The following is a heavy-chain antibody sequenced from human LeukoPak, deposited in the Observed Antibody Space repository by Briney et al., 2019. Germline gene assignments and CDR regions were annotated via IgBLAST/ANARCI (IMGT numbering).Heavy chain of an antibody. CDR3: ARVAAVAGTRGAFDI. D-gene: IGHD6-19*01. J-gene: IGHJ3*02. Sequence: PSETLSLTCTVSGGSISSYYWSWIRQPAGKGLEWIGSIYHSGSTYYNPSLKSRVTISVDTSKNQFSLKLSSVTAADTAVYYCARVAAVAGTRGAFDIWGQGTMVTVSS. CDR2: IYHSGST. V-gene: IGHV4-4*07. CDR1: GGSISSYY.